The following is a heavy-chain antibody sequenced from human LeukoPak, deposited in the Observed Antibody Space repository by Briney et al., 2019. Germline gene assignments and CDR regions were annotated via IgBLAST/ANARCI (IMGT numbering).Heavy chain of an antibody. CDR2: IYYSGST. CDR1: GGSISSGGYY. D-gene: IGHD5-18*01. V-gene: IGHV4-31*03. Sequence: SETLSLTCTVSGGSISSGGYYWSWIRQHPGKGLEWIGYIYYSGSTYYNPSLKSRVTISVDTTKNQFSLKLSSVTAADTAVYYCARDLLVDTAVDFWGKGTTVTVSS. J-gene: IGHJ6*04. CDR3: ARDLLVDTAVDF.